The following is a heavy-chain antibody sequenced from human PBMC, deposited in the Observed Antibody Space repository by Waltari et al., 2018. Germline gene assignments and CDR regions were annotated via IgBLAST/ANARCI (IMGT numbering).Heavy chain of an antibody. J-gene: IGHJ5*02. CDR3: ARAPPYDFQTFDP. D-gene: IGHD3-3*01. CDR1: GYSLSSGSS. Sequence: QVQLQESGPGLVKPSETLSLTCAVSGYSLSSGSSWGWIRQPPGKGLEWIGSIYHSGSTYYNPSLKSRVTISVDTSKNQFSLKLSSVTAADTAVYYCARAPPYDFQTFDPWGQGTLVTVSS. V-gene: IGHV4-38-2*01. CDR2: IYHSGST.